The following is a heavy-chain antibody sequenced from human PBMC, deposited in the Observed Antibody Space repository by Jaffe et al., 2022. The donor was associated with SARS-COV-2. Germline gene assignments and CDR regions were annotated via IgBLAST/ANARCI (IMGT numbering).Heavy chain of an antibody. D-gene: IGHD3-22*01. J-gene: IGHJ4*02. CDR1: GYTFTSYY. V-gene: IGHV1-46*01. CDR3: ARGGIVVVIMSEFDY. CDR2: INPSGGST. Sequence: QVQLVQSGAEVKKPGASVKVSCKASGYTFTSYYMHWVRQAPGQGLEWMGIINPSGGSTSYAQKFQGRVTMTRDTSTSTVYMELSSLRSEDTAVYYCARGGIVVVIMSEFDYWGQGTLVTVSS.